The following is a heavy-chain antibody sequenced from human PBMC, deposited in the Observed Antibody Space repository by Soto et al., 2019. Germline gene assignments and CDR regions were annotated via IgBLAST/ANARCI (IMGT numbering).Heavy chain of an antibody. CDR1: GYTFTDSG. CDR2: ISAYNGDT. J-gene: IGHJ5*02. CDR3: ARDGRPSRWFDP. Sequence: QVQLVQSGAEVKKPGASVKVSCKASGYTFTDSGISWVRQAPGQGPEWMGWISAYNGDTTYAQKFQGRATMTTDTSTSTAYMALRSLRYDATAVYYCARDGRPSRWFDPWGQGTLVTVSS. V-gene: IGHV1-18*01.